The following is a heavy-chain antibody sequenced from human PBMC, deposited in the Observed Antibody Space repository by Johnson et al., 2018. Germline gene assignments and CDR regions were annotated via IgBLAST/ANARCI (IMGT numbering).Heavy chain of an antibody. D-gene: IGHD3-3*01. CDR3: SKDYYDFWSGYLLSPMDV. Sequence: QVQLVQSGGGVVQPGRSLRISCAASGIIFRNYGMHWVRQAPGKGLKWVAVISYDGSNKYYADSVKGRFTISRDNSKNTLYLQLNRLRAEDTALYYCSKDYYDFWSGYLLSPMDVWGKGTTVTVSS. CDR2: ISYDGSNK. V-gene: IGHV3-30*18. J-gene: IGHJ6*03. CDR1: GIIFRNYG.